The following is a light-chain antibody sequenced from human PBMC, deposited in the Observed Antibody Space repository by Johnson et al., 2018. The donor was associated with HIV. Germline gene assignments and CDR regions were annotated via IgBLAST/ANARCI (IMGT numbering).Light chain of an antibody. CDR1: SSNIGNNY. Sequence: QSVLTQPPSVSAAPGQKVTISCSGSSSNIGNNYVSWYQQLPGTAPKLLIYENNKRPSGIPDRFSGSKSGTSATLGITGLQTGDEADYYCGTWDNSLSAYVVDTGTKVTV. V-gene: IGLV1-51*02. CDR3: GTWDNSLSAYV. J-gene: IGLJ1*01. CDR2: ENN.